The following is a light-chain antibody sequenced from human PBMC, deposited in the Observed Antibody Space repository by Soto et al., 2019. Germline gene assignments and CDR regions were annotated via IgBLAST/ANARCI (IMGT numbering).Light chain of an antibody. CDR1: QSFSSW. CDR3: QQYNSYPWT. Sequence: DIQMTQSPSTLSASVGDRVTITCRASQSFSSWLAWFQQKPGKAPKLLIYQASNLESGVPSRFSGSGSGTEFTLTISSLQPDDFATYYCQQYNSYPWTFGQGTKVDI. CDR2: QAS. J-gene: IGKJ1*01. V-gene: IGKV1-5*01.